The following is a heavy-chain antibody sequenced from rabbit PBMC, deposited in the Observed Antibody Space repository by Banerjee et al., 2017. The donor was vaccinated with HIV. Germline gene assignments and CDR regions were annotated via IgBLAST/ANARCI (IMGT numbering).Heavy chain of an antibody. CDR1: GFSFSNKAV. Sequence: QEQLVEYGGDLVQPEGSLTLTCKASGFSFSNKAVMCWVRQAPGKGLEWIACINAVTGKAVYASWAKGRFTISKTSSTTVTLQMTSLTVADTATYFCARDTGSSFSTYGMDLWGPGTLVTVS. CDR3: ARDTGSSFSTYGMDL. V-gene: IGHV1S45*01. D-gene: IGHD8-1*01. CDR2: INAVTGKA. J-gene: IGHJ6*01.